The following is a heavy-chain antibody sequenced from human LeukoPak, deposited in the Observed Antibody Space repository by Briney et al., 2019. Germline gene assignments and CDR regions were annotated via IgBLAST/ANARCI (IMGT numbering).Heavy chain of an antibody. CDR1: GFTFSSYI. V-gene: IGHV3-30*04. J-gene: IGHJ3*02. Sequence: GGSLRLSCAASGFTFSSYIIHWVRQAPGKGLEWVAVISYDGTDKYYADSVKGRFTISRDNSKNTLYVQMNSLRAEDTAVYYCARGSFGGGVGANMDDAWDIWGQGTMVTVSS. CDR3: ARGSFGGGVGANMDDAWDI. CDR2: ISYDGTDK. D-gene: IGHD1-26*01.